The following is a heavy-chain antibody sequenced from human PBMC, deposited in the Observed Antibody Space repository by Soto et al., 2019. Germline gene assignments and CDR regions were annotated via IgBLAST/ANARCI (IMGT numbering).Heavy chain of an antibody. J-gene: IGHJ4*02. CDR2: IWYDGSNK. CDR3: ARDGLYYYDSSGYSANYFDY. Sequence: GGSLRLSCAASGFTFSSYGMHWVRQAPGKGLEWVAVIWYDGSNKYYADSVKGRFTISRDNSKNTLYLQMNSLRAEDTAVYYCARDGLYYYDSSGYSANYFDYWGQGTLVTVSS. V-gene: IGHV3-33*01. D-gene: IGHD3-22*01. CDR1: GFTFSSYG.